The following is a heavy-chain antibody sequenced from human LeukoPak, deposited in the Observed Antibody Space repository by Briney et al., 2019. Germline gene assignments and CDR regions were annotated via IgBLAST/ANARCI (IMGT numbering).Heavy chain of an antibody. D-gene: IGHD2-15*01. J-gene: IGHJ4*02. V-gene: IGHV1-2*02. Sequence: ASVKVSCKASGYAFTGYYMHWVRQAPGQGLEWMGWINPNSGGTNYAQKFQGRVTMTRDTSISTAYMELSRLRSDDTAVYYCAGLGYCSGGSCYDDCWGQGTLVTVSS. CDR2: INPNSGGT. CDR3: AGLGYCSGGSCYDDC. CDR1: GYAFTGYY.